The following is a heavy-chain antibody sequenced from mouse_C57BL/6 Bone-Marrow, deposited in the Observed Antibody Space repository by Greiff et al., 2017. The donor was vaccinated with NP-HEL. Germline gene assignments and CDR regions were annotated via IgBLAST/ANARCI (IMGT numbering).Heavy chain of an antibody. CDR3: VSPYGYDPAWFAY. Sequence: EVKLVESGGGLVQPKGSLKLSCAASGFSFNTYAMNWVRQAPGKGLEWVARIRSKSNNYATYYADSVKDRFTISRDDSESMLYLQMNNLKTEDTAMYYGVSPYGYDPAWFAYWGQGTLVTVSA. D-gene: IGHD2-2*01. V-gene: IGHV10-1*01. CDR1: GFSFNTYA. J-gene: IGHJ3*01. CDR2: IRSKSNNYAT.